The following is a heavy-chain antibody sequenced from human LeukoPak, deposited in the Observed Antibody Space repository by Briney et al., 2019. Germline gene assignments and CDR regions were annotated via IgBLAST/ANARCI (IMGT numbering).Heavy chain of an antibody. J-gene: IGHJ4*02. D-gene: IGHD6-19*01. CDR3: ARTYSSPYVDY. Sequence: GGSLRLSCAASGFTFSSYWMSWVRQAPGKGLGWVANIKQDGSEKYYVDSVKGRFTISRDNAKNSLYLQMNSLRAEDTAVYYCARTYSSPYVDYWGQGTLVTVSS. V-gene: IGHV3-7*01. CDR2: IKQDGSEK. CDR1: GFTFSSYW.